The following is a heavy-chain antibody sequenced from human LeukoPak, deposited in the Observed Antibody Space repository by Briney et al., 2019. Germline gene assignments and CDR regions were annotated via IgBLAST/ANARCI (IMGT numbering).Heavy chain of an antibody. CDR3: ASLGCSSTNCYNY. CDR2: ISSSGTYI. V-gene: IGHV3-21*01. CDR1: GFTFSNYN. J-gene: IGHJ4*02. Sequence: GGSLRLSCAASGFTFSNYNMNWVRQAPGRGLEWVSSISSSGTYIYYRDSVKGRFTISRDNAKNSLYLQMNSLRAEDTAVYYCASLGCSSTNCYNYWGQGTLVTVSS. D-gene: IGHD2-2*02.